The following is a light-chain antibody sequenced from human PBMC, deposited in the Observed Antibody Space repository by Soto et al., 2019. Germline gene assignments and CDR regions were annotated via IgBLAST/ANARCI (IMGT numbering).Light chain of an antibody. Sequence: EIVLTQSPGALSVAPGETLSLSCRASEAINNNFVAWYQQRPCQVPRLLMYGASIRVSGVPDRISGRRSGTGFILNIARVEPEDSAVYFCQQYHLSPLTFGGGT. CDR1: EAINNNF. J-gene: IGKJ4*01. CDR3: QQYHLSPLT. CDR2: GAS. V-gene: IGKV3-20*01.